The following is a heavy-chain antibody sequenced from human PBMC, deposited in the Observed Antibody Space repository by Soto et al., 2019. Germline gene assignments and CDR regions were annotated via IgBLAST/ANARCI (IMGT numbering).Heavy chain of an antibody. V-gene: IGHV4-61*01. D-gene: IGHD6-19*01. J-gene: IGHJ4*02. CDR1: GGSVSSGSYY. CDR2: IYYSGST. CDR3: ARADVEHWLVRDF. Sequence: QVQLQESGPGLVKPSETLSLTCTVSGGSVSSGSYYWSWIRQPPGKGLEWIGYIYYSGSTNYNPSLKSRVTISVDTSKNQFSLKLSSVTAADTAVYYCARADVEHWLVRDFWGQGTLVTVFS.